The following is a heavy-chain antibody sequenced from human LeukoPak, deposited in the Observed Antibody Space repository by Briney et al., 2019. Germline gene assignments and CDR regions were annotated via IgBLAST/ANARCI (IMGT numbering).Heavy chain of an antibody. V-gene: IGHV3-7*01. CDR1: GFTFDDYG. D-gene: IGHD3-3*01. J-gene: IGHJ4*02. CDR3: ARFAQYYDFWSGLDHFDY. Sequence: GGSLRLSCAASGFTFDDYGMTWVRQAPGKGLEWVANIKQDGSEKYYVDSVKGRFTISRDNAKNSLYLQMNSLRAEDTAVYYCARFAQYYDFWSGLDHFDYWGQGTLVTVSS. CDR2: IKQDGSEK.